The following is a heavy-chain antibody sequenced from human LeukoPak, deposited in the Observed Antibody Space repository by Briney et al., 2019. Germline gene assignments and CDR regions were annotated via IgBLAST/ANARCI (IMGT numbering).Heavy chain of an antibody. CDR1: GFTFSSYV. V-gene: IGHV3-23*01. CDR2: IGNSGRDT. J-gene: IGHJ4*02. D-gene: IGHD2-15*01. Sequence: GGSPRLSCAASGFTFSSYVMTWVRQAPGRGLEWVSSIGNSGRDTYYADSMKGRFTISRDNSKSTLFLHMSSLRAGDTAIYYCARDCGADSCYSGLDYWGQGALVTVSS. CDR3: ARDCGADSCYSGLDY.